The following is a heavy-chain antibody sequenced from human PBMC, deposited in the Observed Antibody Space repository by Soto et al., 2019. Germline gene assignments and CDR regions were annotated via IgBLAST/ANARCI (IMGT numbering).Heavy chain of an antibody. D-gene: IGHD2-8*02. J-gene: IGHJ4*02. V-gene: IGHV3-15*07. Sequence: EVQLVESGGALVKPGGSLRLSCAASGFTFSNAWMNWVRQAPGKGLEWVGRIKSKTDGGTTDYAAPVKGRFTISRDDSKYTQKLQMNSLNTAESACYYGGPPHTGLSPSPFDYWGQGTLVTVSS. CDR3: GPPHTGLSPSPFDY. CDR1: GFTFSNAW. CDR2: IKSKTDGGTT.